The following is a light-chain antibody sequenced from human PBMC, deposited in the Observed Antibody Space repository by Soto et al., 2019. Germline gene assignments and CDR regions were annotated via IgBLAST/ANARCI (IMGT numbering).Light chain of an antibody. CDR3: AGWDDSLNGHYV. Sequence: QCVLTQPPSASGTPGQSVIISWYGSSSNIGSNTVNWYQKLPGAAPKLLIYGNDERPSGVPDRFSGSKYGTSASLAVSGLQSEDEAEYYCAGWDDSLNGHYVFGTGTKVTVL. V-gene: IGLV1-44*01. CDR2: GND. J-gene: IGLJ1*01. CDR1: SSNIGSNT.